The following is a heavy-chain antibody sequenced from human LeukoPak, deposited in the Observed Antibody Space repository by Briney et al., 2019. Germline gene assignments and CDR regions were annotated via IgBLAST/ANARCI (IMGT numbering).Heavy chain of an antibody. CDR3: ARGLEGFGELSNWFDP. CDR1: GGSFSGYY. D-gene: IGHD3-10*01. Sequence: PSETLSLTCAVYGGSFSGYYWSWIRQPPGKGLEWIGVINHSGSTNYNPSLKSRVTISVDTSKNQFSLKLSSVTAADTAVYYCARGLEGFGELSNWFDPWGQGTLVTVSS. CDR2: INHSGST. V-gene: IGHV4-34*01. J-gene: IGHJ5*02.